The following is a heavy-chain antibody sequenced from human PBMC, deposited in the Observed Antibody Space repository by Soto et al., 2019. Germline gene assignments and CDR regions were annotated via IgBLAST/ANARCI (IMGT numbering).Heavy chain of an antibody. J-gene: IGHJ1*01. CDR2: ISKDGSVK. D-gene: IGHD3-3*01. V-gene: IGHV3-30-3*01. CDR3: ARSRSGAVPDSFGY. CDR1: GFMFSRYA. Sequence: QVQLVESGGRVVQPGGSLRLSCAASGFMFSRYAIHWVRQAPGKGLEWVAVISKDGSVKYYADSGRGRFSISRDKSKNTVYLEMNGMRDDDTAVFYCARSRSGAVPDSFGYWGQGTLVTVSS.